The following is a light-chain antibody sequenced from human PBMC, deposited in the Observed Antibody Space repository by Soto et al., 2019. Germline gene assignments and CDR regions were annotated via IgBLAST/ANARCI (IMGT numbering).Light chain of an antibody. J-gene: IGKJ2*01. CDR1: QSLLHSNGYNY. CDR2: LGS. Sequence: DLVMTQSPLSLPVTPGEPASISCRSSQSLLHSNGYNYLDWYLQKPGQSPQLLIYLGSNRASGGPGRFSGSGSGTDFTLKISRVEAEDVGVYYYMQALQTPPYTFGQGTKLVIK. V-gene: IGKV2-28*01. CDR3: MQALQTPPYT.